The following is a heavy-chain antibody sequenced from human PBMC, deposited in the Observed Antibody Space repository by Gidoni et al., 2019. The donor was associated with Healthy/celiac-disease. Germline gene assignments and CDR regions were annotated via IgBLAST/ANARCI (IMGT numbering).Heavy chain of an antibody. V-gene: IGHV3-23*01. CDR1: GFTFSSYA. Sequence: EVQLLESGGGLVQPGGSLRLACAASGFTFSSYAMSWGRQAPGKGLEWVSAISGSGGSTYYAASVKGRFTISRDNSKNTLYLQMISLRAEDTAVYYCAKVVLSGYAVPGMDVWGQGTTVTVSS. D-gene: IGHD3-22*01. CDR3: AKVVLSGYAVPGMDV. CDR2: ISGSGGST. J-gene: IGHJ6*02.